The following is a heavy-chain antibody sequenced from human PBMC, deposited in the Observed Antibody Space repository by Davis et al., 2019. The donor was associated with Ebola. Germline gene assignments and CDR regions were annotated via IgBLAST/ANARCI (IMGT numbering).Heavy chain of an antibody. V-gene: IGHV2-5*08. CDR1: GFSLSTSGMC. Sequence: SGPTLVKPTQTLTLTCTFSGFSLSTSGMCVSWIRQPPGKALEWLALIDWDDDKRYSSSLKGRLTISKDTSKNQVVLTMTNMDPVDTATYYCAHVGTYLYENSGYYHFDYWGQGILVTVSS. D-gene: IGHD3-22*01. J-gene: IGHJ4*02. CDR2: IDWDDDK. CDR3: AHVGTYLYENSGYYHFDY.